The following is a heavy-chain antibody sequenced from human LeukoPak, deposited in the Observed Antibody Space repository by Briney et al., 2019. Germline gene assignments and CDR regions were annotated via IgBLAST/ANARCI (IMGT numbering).Heavy chain of an antibody. Sequence: SGGSLRLSCAAAGFTFSNCGMSWVRQAPGKGLEWVSAISGSGGSTYYADSVKGRFTISRDNSKNTLYLQMNSLRAEDTAVYYCAKFQKGIALYYFDYWGQGTLVTVSS. D-gene: IGHD6-13*01. CDR2: ISGSGGST. CDR1: GFTFSNCG. CDR3: AKFQKGIALYYFDY. J-gene: IGHJ4*02. V-gene: IGHV3-23*01.